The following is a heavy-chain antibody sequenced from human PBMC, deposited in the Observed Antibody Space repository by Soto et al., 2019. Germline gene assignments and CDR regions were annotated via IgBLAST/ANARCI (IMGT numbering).Heavy chain of an antibody. CDR3: ARDFRYFPY. V-gene: IGHV4-34*01. Sequence: SETLSLTCAVYGGTFSCYCWTWVRQPPGKGLEWIGEIEHNGNNNINPALKSRVTMSVDTSKIQISLTLTSVTAADTAVYFCARDFRYFPYWGQGTLVTVSS. CDR2: IEHNGNN. D-gene: IGHD2-21*01. CDR1: GGTFSCYC. J-gene: IGHJ4*02.